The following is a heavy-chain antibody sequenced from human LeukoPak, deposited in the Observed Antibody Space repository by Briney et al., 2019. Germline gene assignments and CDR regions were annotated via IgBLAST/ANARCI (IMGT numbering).Heavy chain of an antibody. D-gene: IGHD2-15*01. V-gene: IGHV3-15*01. CDR1: GFTFSNAW. Sequence: GGSLRLSCAASGFTFSNAWMSWVRQAPGKGLEWVGRIKSITDGGTTDYAAPVKGRFTISRDDSKNTLYLQMNSLKTEDTAVYYCTTGDIFFDYWGQGTLVTVSS. J-gene: IGHJ4*02. CDR2: IKSITDGGTT. CDR3: TTGDIFFDY.